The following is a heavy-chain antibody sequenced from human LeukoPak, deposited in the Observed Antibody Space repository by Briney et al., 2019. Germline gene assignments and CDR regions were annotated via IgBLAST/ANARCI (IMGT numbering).Heavy chain of an antibody. CDR3: AKDHRDYSNYADY. CDR2: ISGSGGST. D-gene: IGHD4-11*01. Sequence: GGSLRLSCAASPFTVSSYAISWVRQAPGKGLEWVSAISGSGGSTYYADSVKGRFTISRDNSKNTLYLQMNSLRAEDTAVYYCAKDHRDYSNYADYWGQGTLVTVS. CDR1: PFTVSSYA. V-gene: IGHV3-23*01. J-gene: IGHJ4*02.